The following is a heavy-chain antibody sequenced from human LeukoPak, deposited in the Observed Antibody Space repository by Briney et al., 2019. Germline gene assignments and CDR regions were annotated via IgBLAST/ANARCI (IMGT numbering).Heavy chain of an antibody. D-gene: IGHD2-15*01. Sequence: SETLSLTCSVSGDSVTSSYWNWIRLPPGKGLEWIGYVSSDGTTNFTPSLRSRLIMSVDTAKNDISLILTSVTGADTAIYYCARLDCFVEGCYNHWGRGTLVTVSS. J-gene: IGHJ4*02. CDR3: ARLDCFVEGCYNH. CDR1: GDSVTSSY. V-gene: IGHV4-59*08. CDR2: VSSDGTT.